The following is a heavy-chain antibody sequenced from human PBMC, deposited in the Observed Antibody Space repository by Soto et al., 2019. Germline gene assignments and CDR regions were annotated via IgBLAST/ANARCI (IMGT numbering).Heavy chain of an antibody. CDR1: RFSLSTSGVG. D-gene: IGHD4-17*01. J-gene: IGHJ6*03. Sequence: QITLKESGPTLVKPTQTLTLTCTFSRFSLSTSGVGVGWIRQPPGKALEWLALIYWDDDKRYSPSLKSRLTITKDTSKNQVVLTMTNMDPVDTATYYCAQIKATVTKYYYYMDVWGKGTTVTVSS. V-gene: IGHV2-5*02. CDR3: AQIKATVTKYYYYMDV. CDR2: IYWDDDK.